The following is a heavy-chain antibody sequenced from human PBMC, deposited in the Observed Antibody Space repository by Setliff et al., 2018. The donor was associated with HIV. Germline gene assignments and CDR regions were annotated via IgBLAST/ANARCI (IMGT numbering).Heavy chain of an antibody. CDR1: GGSISGNYY. D-gene: IGHD3-3*01. J-gene: IGHJ6*03. CDR3: ARGNIDYWTGYYSRSGYFYYMDV. CDR2: FYYRGTT. Sequence: SETLSLTCTVTGGSISGNYYWTWIRQHPGKGLEWIGYFYYRGTTYYTPSLKSRVTISVDSSKNQFSLMLTSVTAADTAVYYCARGNIDYWTGYYSRSGYFYYMDVWGRGTTVTVSS. V-gene: IGHV4-31*03.